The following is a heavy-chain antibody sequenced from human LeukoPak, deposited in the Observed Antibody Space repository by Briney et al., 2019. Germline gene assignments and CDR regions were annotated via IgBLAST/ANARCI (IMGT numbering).Heavy chain of an antibody. Sequence: SETLSLTCAVYGGSFSGYYWSWIRQPPGKGLEWIGEINHSGSTNYNPSLKSRVTISVDTSKNQFSLKLSSVTAADTAVYYCARGSTTHSSTIGNSWFDPWGQGTLVTVSS. CDR2: INHSGST. J-gene: IGHJ5*02. CDR3: ARGSTTHSSTIGNSWFDP. D-gene: IGHD2-2*01. V-gene: IGHV4-34*01. CDR1: GGSFSGYY.